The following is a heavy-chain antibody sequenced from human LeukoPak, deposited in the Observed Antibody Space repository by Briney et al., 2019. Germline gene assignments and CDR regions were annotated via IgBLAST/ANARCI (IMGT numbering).Heavy chain of an antibody. D-gene: IGHD4-11*01. J-gene: IGHJ5*01. V-gene: IGHV4-59*01. CDR3: AREDYSGGNNWFDF. CDR1: VGSINNYY. Sequence: PSETLSLTCTLSVGSINNYYWSCIRQPPEKGLEWIGSIFYSGRTNYDHSIKSRVIISVDTSRTQFSLAMGYVTAAATAVYYCAREDYSGGNNWFDFWGQGNLVTVSS. CDR2: IFYSGRT.